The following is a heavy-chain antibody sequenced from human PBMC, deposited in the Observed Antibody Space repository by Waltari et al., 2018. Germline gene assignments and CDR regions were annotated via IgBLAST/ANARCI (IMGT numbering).Heavy chain of an antibody. J-gene: IGHJ4*02. V-gene: IGHV3-23*03. Sequence: EVQLLESGRDLVQPGGSLRLSCEASGFSFRSYVMTWVRQAPGRGLEWVAGITAGGSSTYYADSVKGRFTISRDNSNNALYLQMNTLRAEDTAVYYCAKGLALGTYKCYFEYWGQGTLVTVSS. CDR2: ITAGGSST. CDR3: AKGLALGTYKCYFEY. D-gene: IGHD3-10*01. CDR1: GFSFRSYV.